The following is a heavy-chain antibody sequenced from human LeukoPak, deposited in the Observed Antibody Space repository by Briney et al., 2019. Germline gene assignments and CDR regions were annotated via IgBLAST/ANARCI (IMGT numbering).Heavy chain of an antibody. CDR2: IYYSGST. J-gene: IGHJ4*02. Sequence: SETLSLTCTVSGGSISSYYWSWIRQPPGKGLEWIGYIYYSGSTNYNPSLKNRVTISVDTSKNQFSLKLSSVTAADTAVYYCARDEGLYCTNGVCFGHWGQGTLVTVSS. V-gene: IGHV4-59*01. CDR3: ARDEGLYCTNGVCFGH. CDR1: GGSISSYY. D-gene: IGHD2-8*01.